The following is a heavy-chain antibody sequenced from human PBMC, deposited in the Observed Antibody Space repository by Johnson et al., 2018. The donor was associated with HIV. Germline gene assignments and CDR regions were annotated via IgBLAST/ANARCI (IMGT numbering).Heavy chain of an antibody. D-gene: IGHD5-12*01. J-gene: IGHJ3*02. V-gene: IGHV3-15*01. CDR2: IKSKTDGGTT. CDR3: AKIWGDIAATGDAFDI. Sequence: VQLVESGGGVVQPGRSLRLSCAASGFTLSNYGMHWVRQAPGKGLEWVGRIKSKTDGGTTDYAAPVKGRFTISRDDSKNTLYLQMDSRRPEDTAVYYCAKIWGDIAATGDAFDIWGQGTMVTVSS. CDR1: GFTLSNYG.